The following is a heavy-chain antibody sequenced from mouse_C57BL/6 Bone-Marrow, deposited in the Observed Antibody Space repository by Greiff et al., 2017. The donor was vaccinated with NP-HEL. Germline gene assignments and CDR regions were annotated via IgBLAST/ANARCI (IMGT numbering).Heavy chain of an antibody. V-gene: IGHV1-69*01. J-gene: IGHJ2*01. Sequence: QVQLQQSGAELVMPGASVKLSCKASGYTFTSYWMHWVKQRPGQGLEWIGEIDPSDSYTNYNQKFKGKSTLTVDTSSSTAYMQLSSLTSEDSAVYYCARRVDYRGQGTTITVSA. CDR3: ARRVDY. CDR2: IDPSDSYT. CDR1: GYTFTSYW.